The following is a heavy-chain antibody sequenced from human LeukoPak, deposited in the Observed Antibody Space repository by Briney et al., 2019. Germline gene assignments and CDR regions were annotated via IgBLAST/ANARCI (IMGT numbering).Heavy chain of an antibody. V-gene: IGHV4-39*01. CDR2: IYYSGST. CDR3: ARGYYYDSSGYYYAFDY. J-gene: IGHJ4*02. D-gene: IGHD3-22*01. CDR1: GGSISSSSYY. Sequence: SETLSLTCTVSGGSISSSSYYWGWIRQPPGKGLEWIGSIYYSGSTYYNPSLKSRVTISVDTSKNQFSLKLSSVTAADTAVHYCARGYYYDSSGYYYAFDYWGQGTLVTVSS.